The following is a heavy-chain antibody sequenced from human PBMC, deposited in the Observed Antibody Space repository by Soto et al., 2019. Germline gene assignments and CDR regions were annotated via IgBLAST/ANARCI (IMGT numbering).Heavy chain of an antibody. Sequence: QLQLQESGPGLVKPSETLSLTCTVSGGSISSSSYYWGWIRQPPGKGLEWIGRIYYSGSTYYNPSLKSRVTISVDTSKNQFSLKLSSVTAADTAVYYCARRGVVSLPFDYWGQGTLVTVSS. D-gene: IGHD3-10*01. CDR1: GGSISSSSYY. J-gene: IGHJ4*02. CDR3: ARRGVVSLPFDY. V-gene: IGHV4-39*01. CDR2: IYYSGST.